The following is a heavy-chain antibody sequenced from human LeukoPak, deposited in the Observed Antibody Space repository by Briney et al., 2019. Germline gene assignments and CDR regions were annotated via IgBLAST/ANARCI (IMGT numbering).Heavy chain of an antibody. J-gene: IGHJ5*02. V-gene: IGHV4-4*02. Sequence: PSGTLSLTCTVSGTSISNSIWWSWIRQPPGKGLEWIGEVYHSGSTNYNPSLKSRVTILVDKSKNQSSLKLSSVTAADTAVYYCARGGSEYDFWSGYPNWFDPWGQGTLVTVSS. CDR3: ARGGSEYDFWSGYPNWFDP. CDR2: VYHSGST. CDR1: GTSISNSIW. D-gene: IGHD3-3*01.